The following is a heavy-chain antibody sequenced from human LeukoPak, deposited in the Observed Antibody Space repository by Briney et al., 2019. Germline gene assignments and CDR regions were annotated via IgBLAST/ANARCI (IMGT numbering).Heavy chain of an antibody. Sequence: GSLRLSFAGSGFTLSSYSLSWVRQAPGKGLEWVSTISSSGGSTYYADSVKGRFTISRDNSKNTLYLQMNSLRAEDTAVYYCAKVVGATTRGYFDYWGQGTLVTVSS. CDR3: AKVVGATTRGYFDY. CDR1: GFTLSSYS. CDR2: ISSSGGST. D-gene: IGHD1-26*01. J-gene: IGHJ4*02. V-gene: IGHV3-23*01.